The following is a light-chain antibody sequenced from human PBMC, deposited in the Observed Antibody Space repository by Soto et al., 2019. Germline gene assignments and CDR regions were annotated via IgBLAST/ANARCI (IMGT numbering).Light chain of an antibody. V-gene: IGKV3-11*01. Sequence: IVMTQSPATLSVSPGERATLSCRASQSVSSNLAWYQQKAGQAPRLLIYDASNRATGIPARFSGSGSGADFTLTISSLEPEDFAVYDCQQRSNWPITFGQGTRLEI. CDR1: QSVSSN. CDR2: DAS. CDR3: QQRSNWPIT. J-gene: IGKJ5*01.